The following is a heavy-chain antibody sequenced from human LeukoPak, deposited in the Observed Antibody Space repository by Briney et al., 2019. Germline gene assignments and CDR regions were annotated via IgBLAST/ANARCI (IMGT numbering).Heavy chain of an antibody. V-gene: IGHV1-69*02. CDR2: IIPILGVA. CDR1: GGIFSSYP. Sequence: ASVKVSCKASGGIFSSYPISWVRQAPGQGLEWMGRIIPILGVANFAQKFQGRVTITADKSTSTSYMELSSLRSEDTAVYYCATTRSSTSGDALDLWTQDPMVTVP. CDR3: ATTRSSTSGDALDL. D-gene: IGHD2-2*01. J-gene: IGHJ3*01.